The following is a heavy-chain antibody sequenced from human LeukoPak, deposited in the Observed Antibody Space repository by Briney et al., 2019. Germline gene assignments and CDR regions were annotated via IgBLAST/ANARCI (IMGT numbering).Heavy chain of an antibody. Sequence: GGSLRLSCAASGFTFSSYWMHWVRHAPGKGLVWVSRINSDGSSTSYADSVKGRFTISRDNAKNTLYLQMYSLRAEDTAVYYCASTQNWGSDDAFDIRGQGTMVTVSS. V-gene: IGHV3-74*01. CDR1: GFTFSSYW. J-gene: IGHJ3*02. CDR2: INSDGSST. D-gene: IGHD7-27*01. CDR3: ASTQNWGSDDAFDI.